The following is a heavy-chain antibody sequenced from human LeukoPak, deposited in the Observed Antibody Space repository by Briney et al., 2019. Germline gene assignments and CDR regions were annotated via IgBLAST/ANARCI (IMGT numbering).Heavy chain of an antibody. V-gene: IGHV3-21*01. Sequence: PGGSLRLSCAASGFTFSSYSMNWVRQAPGKGLEWVSSISSSSSYIYYADSVKGRFTISRDNAKNSLYLQMNSLRAEDTAVYYCARESAIGDAIPTVDAIDYWGQGTLVTVSS. CDR1: GFTFSSYS. J-gene: IGHJ4*02. CDR3: ARESAIGDAIPTVDAIDY. D-gene: IGHD2-2*01. CDR2: ISSSSSYI.